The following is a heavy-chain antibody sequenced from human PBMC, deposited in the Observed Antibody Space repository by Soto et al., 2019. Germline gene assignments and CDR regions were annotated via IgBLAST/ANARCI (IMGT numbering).Heavy chain of an antibody. J-gene: IGHJ5*02. D-gene: IGHD1-26*01. CDR2: ISSSGSDT. V-gene: IGHV3-48*03. CDR3: ASRRWSYGFDP. Sequence: EAQLVESGGDLVQPGGSLRLSCAGSGFSFSSYEMNWVRQAPGKGLEWVSYISSSGSDTYYAASVKARFTISRDNAQNSLYLQMARLRAEDPAIYYCASRRWSYGFDPWGQGTLVTVST. CDR1: GFSFSSYE.